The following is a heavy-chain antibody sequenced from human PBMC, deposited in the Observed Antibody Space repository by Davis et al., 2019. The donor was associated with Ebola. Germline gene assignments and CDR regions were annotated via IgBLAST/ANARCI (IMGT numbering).Heavy chain of an antibody. CDR3: ATTQWLREFDN. D-gene: IGHD6-19*01. CDR1: GISVSENF. V-gene: IGHV3-53*05. Sequence: GESLKISCAVSGISVSENFMAWVRQAPGRGLELVSGLHRDGSTYYADSVKGRFTIPRDKSNNTLYLEMNSLRVDDTAVYYCATTQWLREFDNWGQGTLVTVSS. CDR2: LHRDGST. J-gene: IGHJ4*02.